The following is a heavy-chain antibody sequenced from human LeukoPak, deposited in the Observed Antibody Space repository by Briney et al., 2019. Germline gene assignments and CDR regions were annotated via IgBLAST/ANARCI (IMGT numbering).Heavy chain of an antibody. CDR1: GGSISSYY. CDR3: ARSSGAFDY. J-gene: IGHJ4*02. Sequence: PSETLSLTCTVSGGSISSYYWIWFRQPPGKGLEWIGYIYYSGSTNYNPSLKSRVTISVDMSKNQFSPKLSSVSAADTAVYYCARSSGAFDYWGQGTLVTVSS. V-gene: IGHV4-59*01. D-gene: IGHD3-10*01. CDR2: IYYSGST.